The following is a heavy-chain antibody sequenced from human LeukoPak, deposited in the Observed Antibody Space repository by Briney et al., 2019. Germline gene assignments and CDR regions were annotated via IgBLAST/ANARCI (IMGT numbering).Heavy chain of an antibody. J-gene: IGHJ5*02. V-gene: IGHV4-34*01. Sequence: PSETLSLTCAVYGGSFSGYYWSWIRQPPGKGLEWIGEINHSGSTNYNPSLKSRVTISVGTSKNQFSLKLSSVTAADTAVYYCARAGGVRYFDWLLAYNWFDPWGQGTLVTVSS. CDR3: ARAGGVRYFDWLLAYNWFDP. CDR2: INHSGST. CDR1: GGSFSGYY. D-gene: IGHD3-9*01.